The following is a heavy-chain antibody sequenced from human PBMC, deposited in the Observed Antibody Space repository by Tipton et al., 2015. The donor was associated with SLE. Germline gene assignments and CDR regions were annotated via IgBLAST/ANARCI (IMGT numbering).Heavy chain of an antibody. CDR2: IYYSGST. V-gene: IGHV4-31*03. J-gene: IGHJ5*02. CDR1: GGSISSGGYY. CDR3: ARDCSSTSCPGGFDP. Sequence: LSLTCTVSGGSISSGGYYWSWIRQHPGKGLEWIGYIYYSGSTYYNPSLKSRVTISVDTSKNQFSLKLSSVTAADTAVYYCARDCSSTSCPGGFDPWGQGTLVTVSS. D-gene: IGHD2-2*01.